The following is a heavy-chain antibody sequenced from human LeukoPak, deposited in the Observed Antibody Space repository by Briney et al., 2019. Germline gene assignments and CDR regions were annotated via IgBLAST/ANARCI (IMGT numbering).Heavy chain of an antibody. Sequence: ASVKVSCKASGYTFTSYGISWVRQAPGQGLEWMGWISAYNGNTNYAQKLQGRVTMTTDTSTSTAYMELRSLRSDDTAVYYCARTEYDYSNPSWAYYYYGIDVWGQGTTVTVSS. D-gene: IGHD4-4*01. J-gene: IGHJ6*02. CDR2: ISAYNGNT. V-gene: IGHV1-18*01. CDR3: ARTEYDYSNPSWAYYYYGIDV. CDR1: GYTFTSYG.